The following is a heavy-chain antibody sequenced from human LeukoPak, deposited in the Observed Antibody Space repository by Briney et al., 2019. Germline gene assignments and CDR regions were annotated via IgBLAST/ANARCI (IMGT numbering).Heavy chain of an antibody. Sequence: PSETLSLTCTVSGGSISSGGYYWSWIRQPPGKGLEWIGYIYHSGSTYYNPSLKSRVTISEDRSKNQFSLKLSSVTAADTAVYYCARDMVDYYGSGSFDYWGQGTLVTVSS. J-gene: IGHJ4*02. V-gene: IGHV4-30-2*01. CDR1: GGSISSGGYY. D-gene: IGHD3-10*01. CDR3: ARDMVDYYGSGSFDY. CDR2: IYHSGST.